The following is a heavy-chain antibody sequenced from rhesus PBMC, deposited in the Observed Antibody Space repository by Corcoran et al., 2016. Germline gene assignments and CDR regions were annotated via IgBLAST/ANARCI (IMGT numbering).Heavy chain of an antibody. CDR1: GGSISDDYY. CDR2: IYGSGGGT. V-gene: IGHV4-106*01. D-gene: IGHD6-25*01. J-gene: IGHJ6*01. CDR3: ARLGYSGSWKWLDGLDS. Sequence: QVQLQESGPGLVKPSETLSLTCAVSGGSISDDYYWSWIRQPPGKGLEWIGYIYGSGGGTNYNPSLKNRVTNLIDTSKNQFSLKLSSVTAADTAVYYCARLGYSGSWKWLDGLDSWGQGVVVTISS.